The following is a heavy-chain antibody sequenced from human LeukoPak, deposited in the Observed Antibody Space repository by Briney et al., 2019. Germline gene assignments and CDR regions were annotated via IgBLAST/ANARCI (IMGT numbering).Heavy chain of an antibody. J-gene: IGHJ4*02. CDR1: GITFSSYA. CDR2: ISYDGSNK. V-gene: IGHV3-30*04. Sequence: PGGSLRLSCAASGITFSSYAMHWVRQAPGKGLEWVAVISYDGSNKYYADSVKGRFTISRDNSKNTPYLQMNSLRAEDTAVYYCARVMGRYCSSTSCYVDYWGQGTLVTVSS. D-gene: IGHD2-2*01. CDR3: ARVMGRYCSSTSCYVDY.